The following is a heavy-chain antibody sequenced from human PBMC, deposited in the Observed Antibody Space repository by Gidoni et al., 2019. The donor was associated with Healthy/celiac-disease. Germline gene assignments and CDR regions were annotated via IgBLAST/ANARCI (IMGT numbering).Heavy chain of an antibody. CDR3: AKIHSGYDLGSYYYMDV. CDR2: ISYDGSNK. Sequence: QVQLVESGGGVVQPGRSLRLSCAASGFTFSSYGMHWVRQAPGKGLEWVAVISYDGSNKYYADSVKGRFTISRDNSKNTLYLQMNSLRAEDTAVYYCAKIHSGYDLGSYYYMDVWGKGTTVTVSS. D-gene: IGHD5-12*01. V-gene: IGHV3-30*18. CDR1: GFTFSSYG. J-gene: IGHJ6*03.